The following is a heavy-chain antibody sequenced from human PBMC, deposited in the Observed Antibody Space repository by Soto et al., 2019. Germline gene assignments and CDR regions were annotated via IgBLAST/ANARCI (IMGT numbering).Heavy chain of an antibody. CDR3: ARGEAIGDDP. V-gene: IGHV3-7*01. D-gene: IGHD3-10*01. J-gene: IGHJ5*02. CDR2: IKQDGSEK. Sequence: EVQLVESGGGLAQPGGSLRLSCAASGLTFSSYWMTWVRQAPGKGLEWVANIKQDGSEKYYVDSVKGRFTISRDNAQNSLYLQMNNLRVEDTAVYYCARGEAIGDDPWGHGTLVTVSS. CDR1: GLTFSSYW.